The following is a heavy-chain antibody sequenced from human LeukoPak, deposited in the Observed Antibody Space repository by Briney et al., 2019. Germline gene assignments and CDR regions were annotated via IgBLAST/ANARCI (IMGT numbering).Heavy chain of an antibody. J-gene: IGHJ4*02. D-gene: IGHD4-17*01. CDR2: ISYDGSNK. CDR1: GFTFSSYG. CDR3: ARDRAYGNFDY. Sequence: GGSLRLSCAASGFTFSSYGMHWVRQAPGKGLEWVAVISYDGSNKYYADSVKGRFTISRDNSKNTLYLQMNSLRAEDTAVYYCARDRAYGNFDYWGQGTLVTVSS. V-gene: IGHV3-30*03.